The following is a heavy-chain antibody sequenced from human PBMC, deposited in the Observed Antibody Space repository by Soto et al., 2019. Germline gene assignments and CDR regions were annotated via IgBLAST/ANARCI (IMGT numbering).Heavy chain of an antibody. CDR3: GRGIQTYYGVDV. J-gene: IGHJ6*02. V-gene: IGHV3-74*01. Sequence: EEQLVESGGGLVQPGGSLRVSCAASGFTFSNYWMHWVRQVPGKGLVWVSRVNFDGRTTNYADSVKGRFTISRDNARNKVYLQMNNLRAEDTSVYFWGRGIQTYYGVDVWGQGTTVTVSS. CDR2: VNFDGRTT. CDR1: GFTFSNYW.